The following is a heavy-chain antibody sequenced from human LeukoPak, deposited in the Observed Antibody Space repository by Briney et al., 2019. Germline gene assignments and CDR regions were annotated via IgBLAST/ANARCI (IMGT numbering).Heavy chain of an antibody. J-gene: IGHJ4*02. D-gene: IGHD1-26*01. CDR3: TAGVGSSDFDY. CDR2: IKSKTDGGTR. CDR1: GFTFSNAW. V-gene: IGHV3-15*01. Sequence: GGSLRLSCAASGFTFSNAWMSWVRQAPGKGLEWVGRIKSKTDGGTRDYAAPVKGRFTISRDDSKNTMDLQMNSLKTEDAALYYCTAGVGSSDFDYWGQGALVTVSS.